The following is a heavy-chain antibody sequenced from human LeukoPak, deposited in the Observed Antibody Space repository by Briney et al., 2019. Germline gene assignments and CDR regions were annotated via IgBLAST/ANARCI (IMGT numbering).Heavy chain of an antibody. J-gene: IGHJ1*01. V-gene: IGHV4-34*01. Sequence: SETLSLTCAVYGGSFSGYYWSWIRQPPGKGLEWIGEINHSGSTNYNPSLKSRVTISVDTSENQFSLKLSSVTAADTAVYYCARHPVAATEYFQHWGQGTLVTVSP. D-gene: IGHD2-15*01. CDR2: INHSGST. CDR1: GGSFSGYY. CDR3: ARHPVAATEYFQH.